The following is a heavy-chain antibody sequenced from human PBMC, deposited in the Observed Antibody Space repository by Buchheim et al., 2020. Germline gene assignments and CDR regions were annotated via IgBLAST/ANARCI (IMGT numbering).Heavy chain of an antibody. Sequence: QVQLVQSGAEVKKPGASVKISCKASGYTFTSYYMHWVRQAPGQGFEWMGIINPSGGGTTYAQKFQGRVTMTRDTSTRTVYMDLSSLRSEDTAVYYCARDRDGYTEGYFDYWGQGTL. J-gene: IGHJ4*02. CDR3: ARDRDGYTEGYFDY. V-gene: IGHV1-46*03. CDR1: GYTFTSYY. D-gene: IGHD5-24*01. CDR2: INPSGGGT.